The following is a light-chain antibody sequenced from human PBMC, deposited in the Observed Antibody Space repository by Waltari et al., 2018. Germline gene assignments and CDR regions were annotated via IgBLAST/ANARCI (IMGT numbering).Light chain of an antibody. CDR2: ETI. Sequence: QSALTQPASVSGSPGQSITISCTGTSSDVGANKYVSWYQHHPGKVPKLLIYETINRPSGISNGFSGSQSGNTASLTITGIQAEDEADYYCNSYTSTTTWVFGGGTKLTVL. CDR1: SSDVGANKY. CDR3: NSYTSTTTWV. V-gene: IGLV2-14*01. J-gene: IGLJ3*02.